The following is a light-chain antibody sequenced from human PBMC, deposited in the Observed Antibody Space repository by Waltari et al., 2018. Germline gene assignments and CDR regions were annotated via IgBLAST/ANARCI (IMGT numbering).Light chain of an antibody. V-gene: IGLV2-14*03. CDR1: SSDVGGYNY. J-gene: IGLJ3*02. CDR2: DVS. Sequence: QSALTQPASVSGSPGQSITISCTGTSSDVGGYNYVSWYQQHPGKAPKLMIYDVSNRPSVVSHRFAGSTSGNTASLTISGLQAEDEADYYCSSYTSSSTLGVFGGGTKRTVL. CDR3: SSYTSSSTLGV.